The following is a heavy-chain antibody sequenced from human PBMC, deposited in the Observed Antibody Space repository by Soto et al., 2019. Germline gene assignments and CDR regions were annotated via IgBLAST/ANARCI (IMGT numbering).Heavy chain of an antibody. J-gene: IGHJ2*01. CDR2: IIPIFGTA. V-gene: IGHV1-69*12. D-gene: IGHD3-22*01. CDR1: GGTFSSYA. Sequence: QVQLVQSGAEVKKPGSSVKVSCKASGGTFSSYAISWVRLAPGQGLEWMGGIIPIFGTANYAQKFQGRVTITADDATTTAYMELSSLRAEETAVYYCARGYASRGYYPYYWYFDLWGRGTLVTVSS. CDR3: ARGYASRGYYPYYWYFDL.